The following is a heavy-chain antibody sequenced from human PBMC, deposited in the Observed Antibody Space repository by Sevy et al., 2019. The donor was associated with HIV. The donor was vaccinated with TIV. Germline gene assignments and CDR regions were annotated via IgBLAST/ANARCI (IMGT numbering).Heavy chain of an antibody. CDR3: ARGARGTLPSFYYYGFDV. CDR2: IYPGDSDT. Sequence: GESLKISCKASGYSFSSYWFGWVRQMPGKGLEWMGIIYPGDSDTRYSLSFQGQVTISVDKSFSTAYLQWSSLKASDTAIYYCARGARGTLPSFYYYGFDVWGQGTTVTVSS. D-gene: IGHD1-1*01. V-gene: IGHV5-51*01. J-gene: IGHJ6*02. CDR1: GYSFSSYW.